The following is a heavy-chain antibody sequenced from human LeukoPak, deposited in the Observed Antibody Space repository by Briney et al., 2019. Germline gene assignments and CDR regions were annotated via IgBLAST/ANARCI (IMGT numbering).Heavy chain of an antibody. J-gene: IGHJ4*02. CDR2: IYPGDSDT. Sequence: GESLKISCEGSGYSFSNYWLGWVRQMPGKVLEWMGIIYPGDSDTRYSPSFQGQVTISADKSISTAYLQWSSLKASDTAMYYCARVDYYDRSGYFDYWGQGTQVTVSS. V-gene: IGHV5-51*01. CDR1: GYSFSNYW. D-gene: IGHD3-22*01. CDR3: ARVDYYDRSGYFDY.